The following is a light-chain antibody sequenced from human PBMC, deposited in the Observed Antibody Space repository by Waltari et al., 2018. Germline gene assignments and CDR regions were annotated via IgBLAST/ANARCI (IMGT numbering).Light chain of an antibody. V-gene: IGLV1-40*01. CDR3: QSYDSSLSGVV. CDR2: GNL. CDR1: SPNIGAAYD. J-gene: IGLJ2*01. Sequence: QSVMTQPPVATGAPGPRVTIPCTRCSPNIGAAYDVHWDQQPPGPPPKLLLYGNLNRPSGVPDRVSGSKSGTSAARASTGLQAEDEADYYCQSYDSSLSGVVFGGGTKLTVL.